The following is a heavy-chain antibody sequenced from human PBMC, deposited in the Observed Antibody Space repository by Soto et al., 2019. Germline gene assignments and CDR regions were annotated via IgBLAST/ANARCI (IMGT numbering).Heavy chain of an antibody. D-gene: IGHD2-15*01. J-gene: IGHJ3*02. V-gene: IGHV3-48*02. CDR2: ISVGGGSI. CDR1: GFTFRDYA. CDR3: VRDHRWAFDI. Sequence: GGSLRLSCIDSGFTFRDYAFNWVRQAPGKGLEWVSYISVGGGSIFYADSVKGRFTISRDDARNSVYLQMNTLRHEDAAVYHCVRDHRWAFDIWGQGTVVTVSS.